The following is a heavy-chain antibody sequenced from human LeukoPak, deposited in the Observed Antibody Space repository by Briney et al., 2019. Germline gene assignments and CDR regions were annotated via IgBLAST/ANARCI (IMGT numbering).Heavy chain of an antibody. J-gene: IGHJ4*02. CDR2: IIPISDSP. CDR1: GGTFMTDV. Sequence: SAKVSCKASGGTFMTDVFSWVRQAPGQALEWMGGIIPISDSPHSAQRFQGRVTITADKSTSTVNMELSNLTSEDTAVYYCARGTGTFDYWGQGTLVTVSS. D-gene: IGHD1-14*01. V-gene: IGHV1-69*06. CDR3: ARGTGTFDY.